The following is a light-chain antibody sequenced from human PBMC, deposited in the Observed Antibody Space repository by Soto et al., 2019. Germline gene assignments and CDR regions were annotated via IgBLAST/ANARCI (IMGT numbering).Light chain of an antibody. J-gene: IGLJ1*01. CDR3: NSYTSASFYV. Sequence: QSVLTQPPSASGSPGQSVTISCTGTSSDVGIYNYVSWYQQHPGKAPKLIIYEVSKRPSGVPDRFSGSKSGNTASLTVSGLQAEDEAEYYCNSYTSASFYVFGTGTKVTVL. CDR1: SSDVGIYNY. V-gene: IGLV2-8*01. CDR2: EVS.